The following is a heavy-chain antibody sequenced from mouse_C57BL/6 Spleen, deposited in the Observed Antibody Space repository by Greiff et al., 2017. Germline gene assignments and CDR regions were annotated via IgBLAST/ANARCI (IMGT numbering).Heavy chain of an antibody. CDR3: ARKGGYGYAMDY. Sequence: VMLVESDAGLVQPGASVKISCTVSGYTFTDYCIHWMRQRPEQGLEWIGYICPRDGSTKYNDKFTGKGTLTADKSSSTAYMQLNNLTSEESAVYCCARKGGYGYAMDYWGQGTSVTVSS. CDR1: GYTFTDYC. CDR2: ICPRDGST. V-gene: IGHV1-78*01. D-gene: IGHD2-2*01. J-gene: IGHJ4*01.